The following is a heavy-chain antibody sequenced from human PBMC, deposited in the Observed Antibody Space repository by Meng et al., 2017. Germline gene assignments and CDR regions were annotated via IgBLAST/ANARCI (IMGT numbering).Heavy chain of an antibody. V-gene: IGHV5-51*01. CDR1: GYSLTSYW. CDR2: IYSGDSDT. Sequence: GEVPKTFRKGSGYSLTSYWIGWVRQMPGKGFEWMGIIYSGDSDTRYSPSFQGQVTSSADKSISIAYLQWRSLKASDTAMYYCATTVLTYYYDSSGYYRDAFDIWGQGTMVTVSS. D-gene: IGHD3-22*01. J-gene: IGHJ3*02. CDR3: ATTVLTYYYDSSGYYRDAFDI.